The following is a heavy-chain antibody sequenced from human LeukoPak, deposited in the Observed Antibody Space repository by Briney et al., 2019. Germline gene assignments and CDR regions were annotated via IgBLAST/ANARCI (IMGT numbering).Heavy chain of an antibody. CDR1: GFTFSNYG. V-gene: IGHV3-23*01. CDR2: IYGSGGRT. Sequence: GSLRISCAASGFTFSNYGISWVRQAPGKGVEGVSSIYGSGGRTYYVDSVKGRFTISRDNSKNTLYLQMNSLRAEDTALFYCAKDTYISSRGAFDIWGQGTMVTVSS. J-gene: IGHJ3*02. D-gene: IGHD6-13*01. CDR3: AKDTYISSRGAFDI.